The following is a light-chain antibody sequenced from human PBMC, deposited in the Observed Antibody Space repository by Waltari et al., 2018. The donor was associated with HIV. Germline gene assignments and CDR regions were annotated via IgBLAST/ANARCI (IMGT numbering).Light chain of an antibody. V-gene: IGKV1-39*01. CDR3: QQSYSTPIT. J-gene: IGKJ5*01. CDR1: QSISSY. CDR2: AAS. Sequence: DIQMTQSPSSLSASVGDRVTITCRASQSISSYLNWYQRKPGKAPKLLIYAASSLQSGVPSSFSGSGSGTDFTLTISSLQPEDFATYYCQQSYSTPITFGQGTRLEIK.